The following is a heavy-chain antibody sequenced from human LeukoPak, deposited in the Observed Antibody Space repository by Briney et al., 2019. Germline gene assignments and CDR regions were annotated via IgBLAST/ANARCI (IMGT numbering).Heavy chain of an antibody. V-gene: IGHV4-59*01. CDR3: ARVIPYDSSGYYVRAFDI. CDR2: IYYSGST. CDR1: GGSISSYY. Sequence: SETLSLTCTVSGGSISSYYWSWIRQPPGKGLEWIGYIYYSGSTNYNPSLKSRVTISVDTSKNQFSLKLSSVTAADTAVYYCARVIPYDSSGYYVRAFDIWAQGTMVTVSS. D-gene: IGHD3-22*01. J-gene: IGHJ3*02.